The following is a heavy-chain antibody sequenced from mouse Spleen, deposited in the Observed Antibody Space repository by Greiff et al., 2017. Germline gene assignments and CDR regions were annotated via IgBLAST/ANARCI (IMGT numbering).Heavy chain of an antibody. J-gene: IGHJ2*01. V-gene: IGHV14-1*02. CDR3: ARFRTGTGFDY. Sequence: EVQLQQSGAELVRPGALVRLSCKASGFNIKDYYMHWVKQRPEQGLEWIGWIDPENGNTIYDPKFQGKASITADTSSNTAYLQLSSLTSEDTAVYYCARFRTGTGFDYWGQGTTLTVSS. D-gene: IGHD4-1*01. CDR2: IDPENGNT. CDR1: GFNIKDYY.